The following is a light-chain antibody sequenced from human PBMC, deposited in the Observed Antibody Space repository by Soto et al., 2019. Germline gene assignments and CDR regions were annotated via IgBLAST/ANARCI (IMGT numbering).Light chain of an antibody. J-gene: IGLJ1*01. CDR1: SRDVGSYNL. CDR3: CSYAGSSTFVV. Sequence: QSALTRPASVSGSPGQSITISCPGTSRDVGSYNLVSWYQQHPGKAPKLMIYEVSKRPSGVSNRFSGSKSGNTASLTISGLQAEDEADYYCCSYAGSSTFVVFGTGTKVTVL. CDR2: EVS. V-gene: IGLV2-23*02.